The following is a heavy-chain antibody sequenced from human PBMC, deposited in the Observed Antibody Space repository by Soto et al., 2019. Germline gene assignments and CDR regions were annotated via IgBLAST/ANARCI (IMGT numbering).Heavy chain of an antibody. V-gene: IGHV5-51*01. CDR2: IYPGDSDT. D-gene: IGHD6-13*01. J-gene: IGHJ6*02. CDR1: GYIFTSYW. CDR3: ARCGAASGAGVRTIAAAGRDYYGMDV. Sequence: VESLKISCKGSGYIFTSYWICWVLQMPVKVLEWMGIIYPGDSDTRYSPSFQGQVTISADKSISTAYLQWSSLKASDTAMYYCARCGAASGAGVRTIAAAGRDYYGMDVWGQGTTVTVSS.